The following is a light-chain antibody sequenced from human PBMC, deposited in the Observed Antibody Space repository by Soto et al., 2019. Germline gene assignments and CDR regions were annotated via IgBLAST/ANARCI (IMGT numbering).Light chain of an antibody. Sequence: DTALTPSPGTLALSLGARPPLSCRASQSVGGSLAWYQQTPGPAPRLLVYHTSNSATGIPDRFSASGSRTDFTLTISRLEPEDFAVYYCQQYESSPRTFGQGTKVDIK. CDR3: QQYESSPRT. J-gene: IGKJ1*01. CDR1: QSVGGS. V-gene: IGKV3-20*01. CDR2: HTS.